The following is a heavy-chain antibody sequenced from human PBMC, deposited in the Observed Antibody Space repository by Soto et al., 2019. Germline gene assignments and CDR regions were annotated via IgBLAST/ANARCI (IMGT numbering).Heavy chain of an antibody. Sequence: QVQLVESGGGVVQPGGSLRLSCQASGFNFDNYGMHWVRQAPGKGLEWVAVITYDGSFQYYADSVKGRFTISRDNSKNTLALHLNTLKPEATAVYHCAKDRVGGTFDTPLAFWGQGTLVTVSS. V-gene: IGHV3-30*18. J-gene: IGHJ4*02. D-gene: IGHD1-7*01. CDR2: ITYDGSFQ. CDR3: AKDRVGGTFDTPLAF. CDR1: GFNFDNYG.